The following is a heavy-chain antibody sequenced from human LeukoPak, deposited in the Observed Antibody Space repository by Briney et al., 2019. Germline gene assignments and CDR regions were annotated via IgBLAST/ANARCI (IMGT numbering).Heavy chain of an antibody. D-gene: IGHD4/OR15-4a*01. CDR2: IIPIFGTA. J-gene: IGHJ4*02. V-gene: IGHV1-69*05. CDR1: GGTFSSYA. Sequence: ASVKVSCKASGGTFSSYAISWVRQAPGQGLQWMGGIIPIFGTANYAQKFQGRVTITTDESTSTAYMELSSLRSEDTAVYYCARGDYGGPDYWGQGTLVTVSS. CDR3: ARGDYGGPDY.